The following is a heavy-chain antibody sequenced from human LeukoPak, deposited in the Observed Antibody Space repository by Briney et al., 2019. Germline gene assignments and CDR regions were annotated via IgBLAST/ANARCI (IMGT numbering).Heavy chain of an antibody. CDR3: ARETALDP. J-gene: IGHJ5*02. CDR1: VYTFTSYG. Sequence: ASVKVSCKASVYTFTSYGISWVRQAPGQGLEWMGWISAYNGNTNYAQNLQGRVTMTTNTSTSTAYMELRSLRSDDTAVYCCARETALDPWGQGTLVTVSS. V-gene: IGHV1-18*01. CDR2: ISAYNGNT. D-gene: IGHD2-21*02.